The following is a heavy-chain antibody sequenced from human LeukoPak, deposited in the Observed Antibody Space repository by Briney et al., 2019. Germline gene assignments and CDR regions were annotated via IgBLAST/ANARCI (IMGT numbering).Heavy chain of an antibody. CDR3: ARGDWNYVLDY. V-gene: IGHV4-59*01. CDR1: GGSISSYY. D-gene: IGHD1-7*01. Sequence: PSETLSLTCTVSGGSISSYYWSWIRQPPGKGLEWIGYIYYSGSTNYNPSLKSRVTISVDTSKNQFSLKLSSVTAADTAVYYCARGDWNYVLDYWGQGTLVTVSS. J-gene: IGHJ4*02. CDR2: IYYSGST.